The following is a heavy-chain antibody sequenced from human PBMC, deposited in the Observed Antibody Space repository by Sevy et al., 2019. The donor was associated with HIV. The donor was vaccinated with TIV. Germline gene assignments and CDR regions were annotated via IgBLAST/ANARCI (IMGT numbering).Heavy chain of an antibody. V-gene: IGHV3-21*01. Sequence: GGSLRLSCAASGFTFSTYNMNWVRQAPGKGLEWVSSITFSSNYIYYADSVKGRFTISRDNAKNSLYLQMNSLRAEDTAVYYCARSWKQQLHDAFDNWGQGTMVTVSS. CDR2: ITFSSNYI. CDR3: ARSWKQQLHDAFDN. CDR1: GFTFSTYN. J-gene: IGHJ3*02. D-gene: IGHD6-13*01.